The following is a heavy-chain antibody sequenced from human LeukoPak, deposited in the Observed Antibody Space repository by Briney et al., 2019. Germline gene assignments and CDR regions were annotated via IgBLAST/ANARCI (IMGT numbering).Heavy chain of an antibody. D-gene: IGHD2-2*01. J-gene: IGHJ5*02. CDR2: IWYDGSNK. Sequence: GGSLRLSCAASGFTFSSYGMHWVRQAPGKGLERVAVIWYDGSNKYYADSVKGRFTISRDNSKNTLYLQMNSLRAEDTAVYYCAADIVVVPAAPWGQGTLVTVSS. CDR3: AADIVVVPAAP. V-gene: IGHV3-33*01. CDR1: GFTFSSYG.